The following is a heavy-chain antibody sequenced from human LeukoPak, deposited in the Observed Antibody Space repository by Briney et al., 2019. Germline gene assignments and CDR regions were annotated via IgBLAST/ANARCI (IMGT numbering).Heavy chain of an antibody. Sequence: WIGYIYYSGSTNYNPSLKSRVTISVDTSKNQFSLKLSSVTAADTAVYYCARGSVPNYFDYWGQGTLVTVSS. J-gene: IGHJ4*02. D-gene: IGHD3-10*01. CDR3: ARGSVPNYFDY. CDR2: IYYSGST. V-gene: IGHV4-59*09.